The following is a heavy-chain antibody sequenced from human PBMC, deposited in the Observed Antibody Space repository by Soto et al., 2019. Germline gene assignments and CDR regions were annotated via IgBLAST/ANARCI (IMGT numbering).Heavy chain of an antibody. J-gene: IGHJ3*02. CDR2: INPNTGAT. V-gene: IGHV1-2*04. CDR3: ASGRGSGFLPDAFDI. Sequence: ASVKVSCKASGYTFTSYGISWVRQAPGQGLEWMGWINPNTGATNYAQSFQGWVIMTRDTSISTAYMELSRLRSDDTAVYYCASGRGSGFLPDAFDIWGQGTMVTVSS. CDR1: GYTFTSYG. D-gene: IGHD3-22*01.